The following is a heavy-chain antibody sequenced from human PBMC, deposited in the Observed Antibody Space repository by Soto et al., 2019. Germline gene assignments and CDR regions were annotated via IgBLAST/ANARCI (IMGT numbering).Heavy chain of an antibody. D-gene: IGHD3-10*01. CDR2: IIPLFGST. CDR3: ARDETVIRGVIKRGGGLDL. Sequence: QVQLEQSVAEVKMPGSSVTVSCKAYGATFTKYAFNWVRQAPGQGLEWMGGIIPLFGSTNYAERFQGRLTVTTNESTSTVFMELSSLTSDDTAIYYCARDETVIRGVIKRGGGLDLWGQGTTVIVSS. J-gene: IGHJ6*02. CDR1: GATFTKYA. V-gene: IGHV1-69*19.